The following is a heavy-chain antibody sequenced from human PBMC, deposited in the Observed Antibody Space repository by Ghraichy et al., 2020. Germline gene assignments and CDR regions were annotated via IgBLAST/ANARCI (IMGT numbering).Heavy chain of an antibody. V-gene: IGHV3-7*01. J-gene: IGHJ4*02. Sequence: GGSLRLSCAASGFTFNSYWMSWVRQAPGKGLEWVANIKQDGSEKYYVDSVKGRFTISRDNTKKSLYLQMNSLRVEDTAVYYCAREGITAGVDSWGQGALVVVSA. D-gene: IGHD6-13*01. CDR1: GFTFNSYW. CDR3: AREGITAGVDS. CDR2: IKQDGSEK.